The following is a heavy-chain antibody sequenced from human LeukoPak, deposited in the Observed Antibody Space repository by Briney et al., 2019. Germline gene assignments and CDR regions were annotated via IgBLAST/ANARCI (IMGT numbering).Heavy chain of an antibody. Sequence: SETLSLTCAVSSGSISSSTWWSWVRQPPGKGLEWIGEINHSGSTHYNPSLKSRVTISVDTSDNKFSPKMISVTAADAAVYYCALGYNDIWELWGRGTLVTVSS. D-gene: IGHD5-24*01. J-gene: IGHJ4*02. V-gene: IGHV4-4*02. CDR3: ALGYNDIWEL. CDR1: SGSISSSTW. CDR2: INHSGST.